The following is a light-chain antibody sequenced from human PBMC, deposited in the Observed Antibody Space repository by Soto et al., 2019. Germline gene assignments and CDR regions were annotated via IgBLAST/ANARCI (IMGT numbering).Light chain of an antibody. J-gene: IGLJ7*01. CDR3: GTFDSSLSAAV. CDR1: SSNIGNNY. V-gene: IGLV1-51*02. CDR2: ENN. Sequence: QSVLTQPPSVSAAPGQTVTISCSGSSSNIGNNYVSWYQQLPGTAPKLLIYENNKRPSGIPDRFSGSKSGTLATLGITGLQTGDEAGYYCGTFDSSLSAAVFGGGTQLTVL.